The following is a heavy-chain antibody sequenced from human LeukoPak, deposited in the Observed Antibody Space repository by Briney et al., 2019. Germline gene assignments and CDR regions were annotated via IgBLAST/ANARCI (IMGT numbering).Heavy chain of an antibody. CDR1: GFTFRSYD. D-gene: IGHD6-13*01. Sequence: PGGSLRLSCVASGFTFRSYDLHWVGQTTGKGLEWVSAIGTADDTFYPDSVKGRFTISRDDAKNSLYLQMSNLRVGDTAVYYCARSGYYHYYGLDVWGQGTTVTVSS. V-gene: IGHV3-13*04. J-gene: IGHJ6*02. CDR2: IGTADDT. CDR3: ARSGYYHYYGLDV.